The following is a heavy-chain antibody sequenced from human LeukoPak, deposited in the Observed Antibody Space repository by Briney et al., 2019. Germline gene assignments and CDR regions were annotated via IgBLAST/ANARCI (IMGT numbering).Heavy chain of an antibody. Sequence: SQTLSLTCAISGDSVSSNSAAWNWIRQSPSRGLEWLGRTYYRSKWYNDYAVSVKGRITINPDTSKNQFSLQLNSVTPEDTAVYYCAREDYYDSSGYGEYFQHWGQGTPVTVSS. J-gene: IGHJ1*01. CDR1: GDSVSSNSAA. CDR3: AREDYYDSSGYGEYFQH. D-gene: IGHD3-22*01. CDR2: TYYRSKWYN. V-gene: IGHV6-1*01.